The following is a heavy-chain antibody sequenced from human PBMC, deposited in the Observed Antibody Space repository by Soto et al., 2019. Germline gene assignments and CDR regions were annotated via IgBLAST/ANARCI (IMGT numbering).Heavy chain of an antibody. Sequence: ASVKVSCKASGYTFINYAIHWVRQAPGQSLERLGWINVGTTNTKYSQRFQGRVTPTRDTSASTAYMELSSLTSEDTAVYYCARDPEVLPYSNSLSHFDYWGQGTLVTVSS. V-gene: IGHV1-3*01. D-gene: IGHD2-21*01. CDR3: ARDPEVLPYSNSLSHFDY. CDR2: INVGTTNT. J-gene: IGHJ4*02. CDR1: GYTFINYA.